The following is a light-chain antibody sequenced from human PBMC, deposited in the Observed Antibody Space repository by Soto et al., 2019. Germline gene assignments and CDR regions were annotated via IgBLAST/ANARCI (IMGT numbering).Light chain of an antibody. V-gene: IGKV1-12*01. CDR3: QQTNIFPRT. Sequence: DIQMTQSPSSVSASVGDRVTITCRASEDVSTWLAWYQQEPGKAPKLLIYGASTLQGGVPSRFSDSGSGTDFTLTISSLQPEDFATYYCQQTNIFPRTFGQGTKVELK. CDR1: EDVSTW. J-gene: IGKJ1*01. CDR2: GAS.